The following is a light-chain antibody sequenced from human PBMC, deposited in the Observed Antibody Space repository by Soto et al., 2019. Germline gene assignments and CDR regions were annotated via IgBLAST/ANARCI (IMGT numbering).Light chain of an antibody. Sequence: QMTQSPSSLSASVGDRVTITCRASQSISNYLNWYQQKPGKAPKLLIYAASSLQSGVPSRFSGSGSETDFTLTITRLDPEDSAVYYCQHYSSSRTFGQGTKVDI. CDR3: QHYSSSRT. CDR2: AAS. V-gene: IGKV1-39*01. J-gene: IGKJ1*01. CDR1: QSISNY.